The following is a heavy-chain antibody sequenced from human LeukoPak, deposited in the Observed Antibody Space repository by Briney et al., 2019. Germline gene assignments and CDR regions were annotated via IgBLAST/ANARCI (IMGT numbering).Heavy chain of an antibody. V-gene: IGHV3-9*03. CDR1: GFTFDDYA. CDR2: ISWNSGSI. CDR3: AKDVGSSWRTKYYFDY. Sequence: GRSLRLSCAASGFTFDDYAMHWVRQAPGKGLEWVSGISWNSGSIGYADSVKGRFTISRDNAKNSLYLQMNSLRAEDMALYYCAKDVGSSWRTKYYFDYWGQGTLVTVSS. D-gene: IGHD6-13*01. J-gene: IGHJ4*02.